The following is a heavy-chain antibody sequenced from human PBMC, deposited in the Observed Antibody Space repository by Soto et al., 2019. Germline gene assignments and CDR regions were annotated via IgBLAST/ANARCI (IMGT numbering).Heavy chain of an antibody. Sequence: QVQLVQSGAEVKKPGASVEVSCKASGYTFSSNGVRWVRQAPGQGLAWMGWISTFNGNAHYAQKFQGRVTMTTDTSTNTAYMELTSLSSDDTAVYCCAILHGYSSGWYDYWGQGTLVTVSS. V-gene: IGHV1-18*04. J-gene: IGHJ4*02. D-gene: IGHD6-19*01. CDR3: AILHGYSSGWYDY. CDR2: ISTFNGNA. CDR1: GYTFSSNG.